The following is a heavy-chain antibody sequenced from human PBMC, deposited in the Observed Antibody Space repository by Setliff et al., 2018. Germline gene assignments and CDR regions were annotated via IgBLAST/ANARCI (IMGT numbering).Heavy chain of an antibody. CDR1: GYTFTSYG. D-gene: IGHD3-3*01. J-gene: IGHJ6*02. Sequence: ASVTVSCKASGYTFTSYGISWVRQAPGQGLEWMGWISAYNGNTNYAQKLQGRVTMTTDTSTSTAYMELRSLRSDDTAVYYCARVEGHYNFWSGYFPYYYGMDVWGQGTTVTVSS. V-gene: IGHV1-18*01. CDR3: ARVEGHYNFWSGYFPYYYGMDV. CDR2: ISAYNGNT.